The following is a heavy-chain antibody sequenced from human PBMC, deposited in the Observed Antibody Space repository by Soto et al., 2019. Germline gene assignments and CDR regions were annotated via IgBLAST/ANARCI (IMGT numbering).Heavy chain of an antibody. CDR2: INHSGST. CDR3: ARGGKRYYYYYGMDV. J-gene: IGHJ6*02. V-gene: IGHV4-34*01. CDR1: GGSFSGYY. Sequence: LSLTCAVYGGSFSGYYWSWIRQPPGKGLEWIGEINHSGSTNYNPSPKSRVTISVDTSKNQFSLKLSSVTAADTAVYYCARGGKRYYYYYGMDVWGQGTTVTVSS.